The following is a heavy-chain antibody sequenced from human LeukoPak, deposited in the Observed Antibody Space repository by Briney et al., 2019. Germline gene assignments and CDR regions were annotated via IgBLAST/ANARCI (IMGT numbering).Heavy chain of an antibody. Sequence: ASVKVSCKASGYTFTGYGISWVRQAPGQGLEWMGWISAYNGNTNYAQKFQGRVTMTTDTSTSTAYMEVRSLRSDDTAVYYCARGPCGGDCYWVDYWGQGTLVTVSS. V-gene: IGHV1-18*01. CDR2: ISAYNGNT. CDR1: GYTFTGYG. CDR3: ARGPCGGDCYWVDY. J-gene: IGHJ4*02. D-gene: IGHD2-21*01.